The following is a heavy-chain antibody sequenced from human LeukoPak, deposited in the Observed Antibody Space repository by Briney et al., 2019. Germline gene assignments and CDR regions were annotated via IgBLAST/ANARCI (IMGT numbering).Heavy chain of an antibody. CDR2: ISSSGSTV. Sequence: GGSLRLSCAASGFTFSSYEMHWVRQAPGKGLEWISYISSSGSTVYYADSVKGRFTISRDNGKNSLYLQMNSLRAEDTAVYYCARVHYNTAMVDIDYWGQGTLVTVSS. CDR3: ARVHYNTAMVDIDY. V-gene: IGHV3-48*03. D-gene: IGHD5-18*01. J-gene: IGHJ4*02. CDR1: GFTFSSYE.